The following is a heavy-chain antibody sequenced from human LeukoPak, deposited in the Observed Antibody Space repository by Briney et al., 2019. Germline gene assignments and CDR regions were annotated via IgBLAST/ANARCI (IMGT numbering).Heavy chain of an antibody. D-gene: IGHD2-15*01. CDR1: GGSFSGYY. V-gene: IGHV4-34*01. J-gene: IGHJ4*02. CDR3: ARDTHLDY. CDR2: INHSGST. Sequence: SETLSLTCAVSGGSFSGYYWSWIRQPPGKGLEWIGEINHSGSTNYNPSLKRRGTISVDTSKNQFSLKLSSVTAADTAVYYCARDTHLDYWGQGTLVTVSA.